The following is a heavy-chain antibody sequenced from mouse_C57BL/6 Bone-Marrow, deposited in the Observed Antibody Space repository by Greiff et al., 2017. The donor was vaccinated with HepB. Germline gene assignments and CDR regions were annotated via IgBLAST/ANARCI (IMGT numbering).Heavy chain of an antibody. V-gene: IGHV1-66*01. J-gene: IGHJ2*01. CDR3: ERRVPYYGSPFDY. CDR2: IYPGSGNT. D-gene: IGHD1-1*01. CDR1: GYSFTSYY. Sequence: QVQLQQSGPELVKPGASVKISCKASGYSFTSYYIHWVKQRPGQGLEWIGWIYPGSGNTKYNEKFKGKATLTADTSSSTAYMQLSSLTSEDSAVYYCERRVPYYGSPFDYWGQGTTLTVSS.